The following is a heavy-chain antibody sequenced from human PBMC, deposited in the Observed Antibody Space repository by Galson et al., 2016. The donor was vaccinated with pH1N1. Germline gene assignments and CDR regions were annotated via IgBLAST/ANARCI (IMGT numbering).Heavy chain of an antibody. J-gene: IGHJ3*01. V-gene: IGHV4-38-2*01. Sequence: LSLTCAVSGYSIISGYYWGWVRQPPGKGLEWIGSIFHSGSTYYNPSLKSRVTISVDTSRNQFSLTLSSVTAAATALYYCASSIPVTALDAFDLWGQGTMVTVSS. CDR3: ASSIPVTALDAFDL. CDR2: IFHSGST. CDR1: GYSIISGYY. D-gene: IGHD1-20*01.